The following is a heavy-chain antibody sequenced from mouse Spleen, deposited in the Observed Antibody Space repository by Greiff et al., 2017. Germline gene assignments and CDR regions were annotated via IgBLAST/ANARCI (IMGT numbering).Heavy chain of an antibody. J-gene: IGHJ3*01. D-gene: IGHD2-4*01. CDR1: GYAFSSSW. V-gene: IGHV1-82*01. CDR3: ARPLYYDYWFAY. Sequence: VKLMESGPELVKPGASVKISCKASGYAFSSSWMNWVKQRPGKGLEWIGRIYPGDGDTNYNGKFKGKATLTADKSSSTAYMQLSSLTSEDSAVYFCARPLYYDYWFAYWGQGTLVTVSA. CDR2: IYPGDGDT.